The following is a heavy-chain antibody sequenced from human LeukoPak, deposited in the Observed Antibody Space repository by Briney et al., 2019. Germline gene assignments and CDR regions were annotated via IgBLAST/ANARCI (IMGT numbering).Heavy chain of an antibody. CDR2: IKQDGSEK. V-gene: IGHV3-7*02. D-gene: IGHD6-13*01. CDR3: AKWGAAAGFDY. Sequence: PGGSLRLSCAASGFTFSNFYMSWVRQAPGKGLEWVANIKQDGSEKYYVDSVKGRFTISRDNAKNSLYLQMNSLRAEDTAVYYCAKWGAAAGFDYWGQGTLVTVSS. J-gene: IGHJ4*02. CDR1: GFTFSNFY.